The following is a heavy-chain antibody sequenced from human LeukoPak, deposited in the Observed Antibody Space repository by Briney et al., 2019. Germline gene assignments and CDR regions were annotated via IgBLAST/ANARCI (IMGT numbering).Heavy chain of an antibody. CDR1: GGSINYYY. J-gene: IGHJ4*02. CDR2: IYYSGST. V-gene: IGHV4-59*08. Sequence: SETLSLTCIVSGGSINYYYWSWIRQPPGKGLEWIGYIYYSGSTNYNPSLRSRVAMSVDTSKNHFSLELSSVTAADTAVYYCARLGFYFDYWGQGALVTVSS. D-gene: IGHD5-12*01. CDR3: ARLGFYFDY.